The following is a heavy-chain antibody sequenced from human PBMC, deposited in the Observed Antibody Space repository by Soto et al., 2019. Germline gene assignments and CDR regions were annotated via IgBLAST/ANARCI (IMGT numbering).Heavy chain of an antibody. V-gene: IGHV4-31*03. J-gene: IGHJ5*02. CDR1: GGSISRGGCY. Sequence: AWETLSLTFTVSGGSISRGGCYWSWIRRHPRKGLGWMGYIDYRGSTYYKPSLKSRVTISVETSKNQFSLQLSSVTAAATAVYYCASAEGFWGSNWLDTWGKGTMVTVSS. CDR2: IDYRGST. D-gene: IGHD3-16*01. CDR3: ASAEGFWGSNWLDT.